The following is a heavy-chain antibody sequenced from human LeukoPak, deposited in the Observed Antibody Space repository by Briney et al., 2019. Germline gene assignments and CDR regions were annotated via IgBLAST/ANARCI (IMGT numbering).Heavy chain of an antibody. CDR2: INPSGGST. CDR1: GYTFTSYD. V-gene: IGHV1-46*01. D-gene: IGHD6-6*01. CDR3: ALAAAPDY. J-gene: IGHJ4*02. Sequence: ASVKVSCKASGYTFTSYDINWVRQAPGQGLEWMGIINPSGGSTSYAQKFQGRVTMTRDTSTSTVYMELSSLRSEDTAVYYCALAAAPDYWGQGTLVTVSS.